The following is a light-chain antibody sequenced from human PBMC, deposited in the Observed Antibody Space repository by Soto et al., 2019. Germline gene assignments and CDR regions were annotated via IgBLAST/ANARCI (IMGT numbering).Light chain of an antibody. J-gene: IGLJ1*01. Sequence: QSALTQPPSVSGSPGQSVAISCTGTSSDVGGYNRVSWYQQAPGKAPKLLIYDVSNRPSGGSTRFSGSQSGNTASLTISGLQAEDEADYYCTSYASGSAYVFGPGTKVTVL. V-gene: IGLV2-18*02. CDR1: SSDVGGYNR. CDR2: DVS. CDR3: TSYASGSAYV.